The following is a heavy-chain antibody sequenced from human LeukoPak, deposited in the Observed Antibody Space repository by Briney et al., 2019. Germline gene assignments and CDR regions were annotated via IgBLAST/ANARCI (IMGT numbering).Heavy chain of an antibody. D-gene: IGHD5-18*01. CDR3: AKDGDVDTAMVRDPLFDY. CDR2: ISYDGSNK. V-gene: IGHV3-30*18. J-gene: IGHJ4*02. CDR1: GFTFSSYG. Sequence: GGSLRLSCAASGFTFSSYGMHWVRQAPGKGLEWVAVISYDGSNKYYADSVKGRFNISRDNSKNTLYLQMNSLRAEDTAVYYCAKDGDVDTAMVRDPLFDYWGQGTLVTVSS.